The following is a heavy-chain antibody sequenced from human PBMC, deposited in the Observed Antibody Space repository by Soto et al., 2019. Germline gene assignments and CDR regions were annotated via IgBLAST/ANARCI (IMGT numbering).Heavy chain of an antibody. Sequence: SVKVSCKASGGTFSSYTISWVRQAPGQGLEWMGRIIPILGIANYAQKFQGRVTITADKSTSTAYMELSSLRSEDTAVYYCARAENTYYYGSGSYYNSSGYWGQGTLVTVSS. CDR2: IIPILGIA. CDR3: ARAENTYYYGSGSYYNSSGY. D-gene: IGHD3-10*01. CDR1: GGTFSSYT. J-gene: IGHJ4*02. V-gene: IGHV1-69*02.